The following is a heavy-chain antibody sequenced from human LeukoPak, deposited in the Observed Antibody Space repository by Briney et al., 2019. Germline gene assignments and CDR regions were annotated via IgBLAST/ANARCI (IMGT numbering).Heavy chain of an antibody. V-gene: IGHV3-74*01. CDR1: GFTYTDYW. CDR3: AKDLSWNTADR. J-gene: IGHJ5*02. Sequence: GGSLRLSCVESGFTYTDYWMHWFRQAPGKGPVWVSRINPDGTIIDYADSVKGRFRISRDNAKNLLYLQMNGLRADDTAVYYCAKDLSWNTADRWGQGILVTVSS. D-gene: IGHD5-18*01. CDR2: INPDGTII.